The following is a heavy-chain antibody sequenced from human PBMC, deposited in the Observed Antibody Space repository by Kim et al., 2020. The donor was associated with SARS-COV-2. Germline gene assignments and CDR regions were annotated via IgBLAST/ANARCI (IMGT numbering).Heavy chain of an antibody. CDR2: INSDGSST. J-gene: IGHJ3*02. CDR1: GFTFSSYW. CDR3: ARGTTVINTPYSGYDPRRHDAFDI. V-gene: IGHV3-74*01. D-gene: IGHD5-12*01. Sequence: GGSLRLSCAASGFTFSSYWMHWVRQAPGKGLVWVSRINSDGSSTSYADSVKGRFTISRDNAKNTLYLQMNSLRAEDTAVYYCARGTTVINTPYSGYDPRRHDAFDIWGQGTMVTVSS.